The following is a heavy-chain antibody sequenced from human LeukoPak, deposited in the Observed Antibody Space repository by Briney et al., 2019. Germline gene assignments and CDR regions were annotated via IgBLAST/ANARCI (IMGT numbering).Heavy chain of an antibody. CDR2: IYPGDSDT. D-gene: IGHD2-21*02. V-gene: IGHV5-51*01. Sequence: GESLKISCKGSGYSFTSYWIGWVRQMPGKGLVWMGIIYPGDSDTRYRPSFQGQVTISADKSISTAYLQWSSLKASDAAMYYCARIASDYYYYYYMDVWGKGTTVTVSS. CDR1: GYSFTSYW. J-gene: IGHJ6*03. CDR3: ARIASDYYYYYYMDV.